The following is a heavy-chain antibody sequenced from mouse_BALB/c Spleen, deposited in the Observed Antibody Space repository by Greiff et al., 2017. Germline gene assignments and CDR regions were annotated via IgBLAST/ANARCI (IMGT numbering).Heavy chain of an antibody. Sequence: EVQLVESGGGLVKPGGSLKLSCAASGFTFSSYAMSWVRQTPEKRLEWVASISSGGSTYYPDSVKGRFTISRDNARNILYLQMSSLRSEDTAMYYCARWGYYGSRNFDYWGQGTTLTVSS. CDR3: ARWGYYGSRNFDY. D-gene: IGHD1-1*01. V-gene: IGHV5-6-5*01. CDR2: ISSGGST. J-gene: IGHJ2*01. CDR1: GFTFSSYA.